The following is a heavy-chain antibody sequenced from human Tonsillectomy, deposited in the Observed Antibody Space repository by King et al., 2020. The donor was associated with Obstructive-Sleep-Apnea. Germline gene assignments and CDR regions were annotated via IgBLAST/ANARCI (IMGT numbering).Heavy chain of an antibody. V-gene: IGHV3-30-3*01. CDR3: AREGQGTGVNWFDP. J-gene: IGHJ5*02. CDR1: GVTFSSYA. D-gene: IGHD1-14*01. CDR2: ISYDGSNK. Sequence: VQLVESGGGVVQPGRSLRLSCAASGVTFSSYAMHCVRQAPGKGLEWGAVISYDGSNKYYADSVKGRFTISRDNSKNTLYLQMNSLRAEDTAVYYCAREGQGTGVNWFDPWGQGTLVTVSS.